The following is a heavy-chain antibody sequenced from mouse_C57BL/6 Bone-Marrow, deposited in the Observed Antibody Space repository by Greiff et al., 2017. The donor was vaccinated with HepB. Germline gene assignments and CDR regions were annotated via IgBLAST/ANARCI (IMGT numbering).Heavy chain of an antibody. Sequence: VQLQQSGAELVRPGSSVKLSCKASGYTFTSYWMHWVKQRPIQGLEWIGNIDPSDSETHYNQKFKDKATLTVDKSSSTAYMQLSSLTSEDSAVYYCARPFYYYGSSYPYFDVWGTGTTVTVSS. CDR3: ARPFYYYGSSYPYFDV. V-gene: IGHV1-52*01. CDR2: IDPSDSET. J-gene: IGHJ1*03. CDR1: GYTFTSYW. D-gene: IGHD1-1*01.